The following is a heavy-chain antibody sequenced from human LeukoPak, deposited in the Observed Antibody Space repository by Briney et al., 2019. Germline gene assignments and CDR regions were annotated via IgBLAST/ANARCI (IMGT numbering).Heavy chain of an antibody. D-gene: IGHD4/OR15-4a*01. J-gene: IGHJ4*02. CDR3: ARGLSRTFDY. Sequence: GGSLRLSCAASGFTFSSYSVNWVRQAPGKGLEWVSYISSSSSTIYYADSVEGRFTISRDNAKNSLYLQMNSLRAEDTAVYYCARGLSRTFDYWGQGTLVTVSS. CDR2: ISSSSSTI. CDR1: GFTFSSYS. V-gene: IGHV3-48*04.